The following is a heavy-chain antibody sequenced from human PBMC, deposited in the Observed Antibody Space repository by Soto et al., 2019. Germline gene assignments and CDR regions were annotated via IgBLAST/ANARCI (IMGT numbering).Heavy chain of an antibody. V-gene: IGHV1-2*02. J-gene: IGHJ4*02. CDR1: GYTFSGYN. Sequence: ASVKVSCKASGYTFSGYNMHWVRQAPGQGLEWMGWINPNSGGTNFARKFQGRVTMTRDTSIGTAYMELTNLTSDDTAVYFCARDLLWSAQKPIDFWGQGTLVTVSS. CDR3: ARDLLWSAQKPIDF. CDR2: INPNSGGT. D-gene: IGHD2-21*01.